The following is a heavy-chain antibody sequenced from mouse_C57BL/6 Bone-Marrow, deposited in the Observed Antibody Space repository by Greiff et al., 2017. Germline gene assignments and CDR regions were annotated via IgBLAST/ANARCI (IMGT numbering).Heavy chain of an antibody. CDR3: TCRGRYWYFDV. D-gene: IGHD3-1*01. J-gene: IGHJ1*03. CDR1: GFTFSDAW. Sequence: EVMLVESGGGLVQPGGSMKLSCAASGFTFSDAWMDWVRQSPEKGLEWVAEIRNKANNHATYYAESVKGRFTISRDDSKSSVYLQMNSLRAEDTGIYYCTCRGRYWYFDVWGTGTTVTVSS. CDR2: IRNKANNHAT. V-gene: IGHV6-6*01.